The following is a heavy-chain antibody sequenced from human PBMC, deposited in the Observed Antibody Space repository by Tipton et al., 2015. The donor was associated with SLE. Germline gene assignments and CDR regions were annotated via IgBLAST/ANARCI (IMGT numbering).Heavy chain of an antibody. V-gene: IGHV4-59*08. Sequence: TLSLTCTVSGVSISSHYWSWIRQPPGKGLEWIGYIYYSGSTNYHPSLKGRGTISVDTSKNQFSLKLNSVTAADTAVYYCARFRDEYYYYAMDVWGQGTTVTVSS. CDR2: IYYSGST. CDR1: GVSISSHY. J-gene: IGHJ6*02. CDR3: ARFRDEYYYYAMDV.